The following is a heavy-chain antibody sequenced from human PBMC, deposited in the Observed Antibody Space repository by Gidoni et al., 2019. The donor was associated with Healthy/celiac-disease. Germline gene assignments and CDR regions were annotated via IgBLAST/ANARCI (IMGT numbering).Heavy chain of an antibody. CDR2: IIPIFGTA. Sequence: QVQLVQSGAEVKKPGSSVKVSCKASGGTFSSYDISWVRQAPGQGLEWMGGIIPIFGTANYAQKFQGRVTITADESTSTAYMELSSLRSEDTAVYYCARAPGGWLQFWREGYYFDYWGQGTLVTVSS. CDR3: ARAPGGWLQFWREGYYFDY. J-gene: IGHJ4*02. CDR1: GGTFSSYD. D-gene: IGHD5-12*01. V-gene: IGHV1-69*01.